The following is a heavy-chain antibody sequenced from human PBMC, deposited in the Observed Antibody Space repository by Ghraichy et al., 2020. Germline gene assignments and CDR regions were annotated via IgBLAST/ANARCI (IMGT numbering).Heavy chain of an antibody. CDR3: ARHRGGGGKDYFDN. Sequence: SETLSLTCTVSGASISSYYWSWIRQPPGKGLEWIGYIYYTGDTNSNPSLKSRVTISVDTAKTQFSLKLSPVTAADMAVYYCARHRGGGGKDYFDNWGQGTLVTVSS. CDR2: IYYTGDT. CDR1: GASISSYY. V-gene: IGHV4-59*08. D-gene: IGHD4-23*01. J-gene: IGHJ4*02.